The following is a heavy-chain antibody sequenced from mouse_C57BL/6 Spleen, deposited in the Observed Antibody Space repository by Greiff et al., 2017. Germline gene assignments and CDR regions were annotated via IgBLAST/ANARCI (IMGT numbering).Heavy chain of an antibody. J-gene: IGHJ4*01. D-gene: IGHD1-1*01. CDR1: GYAFTNYL. CDR3: ARWSYSSWEGDD. CDR2: INPGGSGT. V-gene: IGHV1-54*01. Sequence: VQLKESGAELVRPGTSVKLSCKASGYAFTNYLIEWVKQRPGQGLEWIGVINPGGSGTNYNQKFKGKATLTADKSSSTAYMQRSSLTSEDSAVYVCARWSYSSWEGDDWGQGTSVTVSS.